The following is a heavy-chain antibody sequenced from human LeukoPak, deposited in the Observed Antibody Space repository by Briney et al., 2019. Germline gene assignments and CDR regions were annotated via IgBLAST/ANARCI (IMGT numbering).Heavy chain of an antibody. Sequence: GGSLRLSCAASGFTFISYAMSWVRQAPGKGLEWVSSISGSVGRTSYADSVQGRFTISRDNSKNTLYLELNSLRAEDAAVYFCAMAVIGSGWTLDYWGQGTLVTVS. CDR2: ISGSVGRT. CDR1: GFTFISYA. V-gene: IGHV3-23*01. D-gene: IGHD6-19*01. CDR3: AMAVIGSGWTLDY. J-gene: IGHJ4*02.